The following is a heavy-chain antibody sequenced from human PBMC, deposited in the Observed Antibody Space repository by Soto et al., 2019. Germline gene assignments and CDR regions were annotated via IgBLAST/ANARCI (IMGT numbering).Heavy chain of an antibody. CDR1: GSTISSYA. D-gene: IGHD5-18*01. V-gene: IGHV3-30-3*01. CDR2: ISYDGSNK. CDR3: ARGDGHTYGTFFDY. J-gene: IGHJ4*02. Sequence: HPGGSLRLSCAVSGSTISSYAMHWVRQAPGKGLEWVAFISYDGSNKYYADSVTGRFTISRDNSKNTVYLQMNSLRAEDTAVYYCARGDGHTYGTFFDYWGQGTLVTVSS.